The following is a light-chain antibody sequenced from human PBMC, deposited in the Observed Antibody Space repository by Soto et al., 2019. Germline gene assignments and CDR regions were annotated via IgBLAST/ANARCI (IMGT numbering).Light chain of an antibody. J-gene: IGKJ5*01. CDR2: GAS. Sequence: EVVLTQSPGTLSLSPGEGATLSCRASQSVLSNYLAWYQQRPGQAPRLLIFGASTRATGIPDRFSGSGSGTDFTLTISRLEPEDFAVYYCQQYGSSPITFGQGTRLEI. CDR3: QQYGSSPIT. V-gene: IGKV3-20*01. CDR1: QSVLSNY.